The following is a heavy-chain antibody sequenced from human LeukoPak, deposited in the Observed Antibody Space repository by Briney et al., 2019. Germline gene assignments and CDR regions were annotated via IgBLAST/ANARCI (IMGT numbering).Heavy chain of an antibody. V-gene: IGHV3-48*03. CDR3: ARAGAAAHYGMDV. Sequence: GGSLRLSCAASGFTFSSYEMNWVRQAPGKGLEWVSYISSSGSTIYYADSVKGRFTISRDNAKNSLYLQMNSLRAEDTAVYYCARAGAAAHYGMDVWGQGTTVTVSS. CDR2: ISSSGSTI. D-gene: IGHD6-13*01. J-gene: IGHJ6*02. CDR1: GFTFSSYE.